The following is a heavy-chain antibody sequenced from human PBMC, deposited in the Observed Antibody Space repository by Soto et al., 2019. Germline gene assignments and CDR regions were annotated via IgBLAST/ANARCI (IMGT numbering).Heavy chain of an antibody. J-gene: IGHJ6*01. CDR3: ARQQSNGQWFL. D-gene: IGHD3-22*01. V-gene: IGHV5-51*01. Sequence: AECLIISCKGSYYSFTSYWIGCVLQMPGKGLEWMGMIYPGDSDIRYSPSFQGQVTISADKSISTAYLQWSSLKSSDTAMYYCARQQSNGQWFLWGHGTTVPVSS. CDR2: IYPGDSDI. CDR1: YYSFTSYW.